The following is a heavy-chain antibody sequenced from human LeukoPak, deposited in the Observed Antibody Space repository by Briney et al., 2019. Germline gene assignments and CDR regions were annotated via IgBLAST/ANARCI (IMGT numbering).Heavy chain of an antibody. D-gene: IGHD3-10*01. CDR1: GYTFTSYY. Sequence: ASVTVSCKASGYTFTSYYIHWVRQAPGQGLEWMGRIHPSGGGTSYAQKFQGRLTMTRDTSTSTVYMELSSLTSEDTAVYFCTRGGDVFIFDYWGQGTLVTVSS. CDR2: IHPSGGGT. J-gene: IGHJ4*02. V-gene: IGHV1-46*01. CDR3: TRGGDVFIFDY.